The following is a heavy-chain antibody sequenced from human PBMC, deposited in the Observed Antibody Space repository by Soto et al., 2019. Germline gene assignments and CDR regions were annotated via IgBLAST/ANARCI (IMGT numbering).Heavy chain of an antibody. Sequence: ASVKVSCKASGYTFTGYYMHWVRQAPGQGLEWKGWINPNSGGTNYAQKFQGWVTMTRDTSISTAYMELSRLRSDDTAVYFCARGRYYYDSSGSPPDAFDIWGQGTMVTVS. J-gene: IGHJ3*02. CDR2: INPNSGGT. D-gene: IGHD3-22*01. CDR1: GYTFTGYY. V-gene: IGHV1-2*04. CDR3: ARGRYYYDSSGSPPDAFDI.